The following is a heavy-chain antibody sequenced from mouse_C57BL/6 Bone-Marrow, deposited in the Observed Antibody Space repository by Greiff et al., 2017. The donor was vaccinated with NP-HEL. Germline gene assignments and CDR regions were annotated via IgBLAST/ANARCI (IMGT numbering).Heavy chain of an antibody. J-gene: IGHJ1*03. Sequence: VQLVESGAELAKPGASVKLSCKASGYTFTSYWMHWVQQRPGQGLEWIGYINPSSGYTKYNQKFKDKATLTADKSSSTAYMQLSSLTYEDSAVYDCARFYYWYFDVWGTGTTVTVSS. CDR1: GYTFTSYW. CDR2: INPSSGYT. CDR3: ARFYYWYFDV. V-gene: IGHV1-7*01.